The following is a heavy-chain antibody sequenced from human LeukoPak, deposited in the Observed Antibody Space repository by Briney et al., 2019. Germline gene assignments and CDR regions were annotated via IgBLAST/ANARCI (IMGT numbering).Heavy chain of an antibody. D-gene: IGHD2-15*01. J-gene: IGHJ3*02. Sequence: PSETLSLTCTVSGGSISSYYWSWIRQPPGKGLEWIGYIYHSGSTYYNPSLKSRVTISVDRSKNQFSLKLSSVTAADTAVYYCARWSGLDAFDIWGQGTMVTVSS. CDR2: IYHSGST. CDR1: GGSISSYY. V-gene: IGHV4-59*12. CDR3: ARWSGLDAFDI.